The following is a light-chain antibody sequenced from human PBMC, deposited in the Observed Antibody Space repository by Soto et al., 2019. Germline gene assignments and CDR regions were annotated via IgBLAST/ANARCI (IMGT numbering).Light chain of an antibody. Sequence: QSALTQPPSASGSPGQSVTISCTGTSSDVGAYNYVSWYQQLPGKAPKLMIYEVNKRPSGVPDRFSGSKSGNTASLTVSGLQAEYEADYFCSAYVGNNNMVFGGGTKVTVL. CDR1: SSDVGAYNY. CDR2: EVN. V-gene: IGLV2-8*01. J-gene: IGLJ2*01. CDR3: SAYVGNNNMV.